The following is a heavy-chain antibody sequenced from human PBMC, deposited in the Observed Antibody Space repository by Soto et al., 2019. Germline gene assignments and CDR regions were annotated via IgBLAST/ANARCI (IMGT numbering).Heavy chain of an antibody. CDR1: GYTFTSYA. V-gene: IGHV1-3*01. D-gene: IGHD2-15*01. CDR3: ARAWAGYCSGGSCSPKYFQH. J-gene: IGHJ1*01. CDR2: INAGNGNT. Sequence: DSVKVSCKASGYTFTSYAMHWVRQAPGQRLEWMGWINAGNGNTKYSQKFQGRVTITRDTFASTAYMELSSLRSEDTAVYYCARAWAGYCSGGSCSPKYFQHWGQGTLVTVSS.